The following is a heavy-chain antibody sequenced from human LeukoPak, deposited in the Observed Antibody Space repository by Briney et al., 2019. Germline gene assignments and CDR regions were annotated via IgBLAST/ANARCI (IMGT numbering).Heavy chain of an antibody. CDR2: INHSGST. Sequence: SETLSLTCAVYGGSFSGYYWSWIRQPPGKGLEWIGEINHSGSTNYNPSLKSRVTISVDTSKNQFSLKLSSVTAADTAVYYCARGRRRSVKGGWFDPWGQGTLVTVSS. V-gene: IGHV4-34*01. CDR3: ARGRRRSVKGGWFDP. D-gene: IGHD2-15*01. CDR1: GGSFSGYY. J-gene: IGHJ5*02.